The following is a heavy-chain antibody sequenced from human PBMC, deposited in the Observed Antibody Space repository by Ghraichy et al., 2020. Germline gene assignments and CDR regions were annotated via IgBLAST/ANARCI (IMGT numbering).Heavy chain of an antibody. CDR3: ARDGLRELERLGYYYYYMDV. J-gene: IGHJ6*03. D-gene: IGHD1-1*01. V-gene: IGHV3-30-3*01. CDR1: GFTFSSYA. Sequence: GGSLRLSCAASGFTFSSYAMHWVRQAPGKGLEWVAVISYDGSNKYYADSVKGRFTISRDNSKNTLYLQMNSLRAEDTAVYYCARDGLRELERLGYYYYYMDVWGKGTTVTVSS. CDR2: ISYDGSNK.